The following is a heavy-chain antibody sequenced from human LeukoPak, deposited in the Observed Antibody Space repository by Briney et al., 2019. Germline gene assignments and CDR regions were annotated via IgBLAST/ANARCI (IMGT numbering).Heavy chain of an antibody. V-gene: IGHV1-46*01. CDR2: INPSGGYT. Sequence: ASVKVSCKASGYTFTTYYMHWVRQAPGQGLEWMGIINPSGGYTNYAQKFQGRVSMTRDTSTSTAYMELSSLRSEDTAMYYCVRALWSGVDGFDIWGQGTMVTVSS. J-gene: IGHJ3*02. CDR1: GYTFTTYY. D-gene: IGHD3-10*01. CDR3: VRALWSGVDGFDI.